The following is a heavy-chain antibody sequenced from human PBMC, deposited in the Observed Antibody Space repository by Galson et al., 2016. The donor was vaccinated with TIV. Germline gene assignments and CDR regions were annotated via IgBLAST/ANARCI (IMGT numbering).Heavy chain of an antibody. CDR3: ARSGYGDFLSLRYFDY. CDR1: GGSISSSSYY. Sequence: SETLSLTCTVSGGSISSSSYYWGWIRQPPGKGLEWIGNIYYSGSTYYNPSLKSRVTISVDTSKNQLSLKLSSVTAADTAVYYCARSGYGDFLSLRYFDYWGQGTLVTVSS. J-gene: IGHJ4*02. V-gene: IGHV4-39*07. CDR2: IYYSGST. D-gene: IGHD4-17*01.